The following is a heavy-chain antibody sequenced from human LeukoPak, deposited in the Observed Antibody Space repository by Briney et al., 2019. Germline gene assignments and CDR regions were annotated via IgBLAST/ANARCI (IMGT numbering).Heavy chain of an antibody. Sequence: SETLSFTCTASGGSISDYYWNWMRQPPGKGLEWIGYIYYSGRTNYNPSLKSRVSISVDTSKNQFSLKLSSVTAADTAVYYCARDFRGSVDAFDIWGQGTMVAVSS. V-gene: IGHV4-59*01. CDR3: ARDFRGSVDAFDI. CDR2: IYYSGRT. J-gene: IGHJ3*02. CDR1: GGSISDYY.